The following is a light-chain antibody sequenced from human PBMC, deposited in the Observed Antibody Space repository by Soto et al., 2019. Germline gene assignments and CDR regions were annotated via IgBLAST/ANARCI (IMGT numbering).Light chain of an antibody. J-gene: IGKJ5*01. CDR3: QQYNNWPPIT. Sequence: EIVMTQSPATLSLSPGGRASLPCRASHTISTNLAWYQQKPGQAPRLLIYGASTRATGIPARFSGSGSGTEFTLTISSLQSEDFAVYYCQQYNNWPPITFGQGTRLEI. V-gene: IGKV3-15*01. CDR1: HTISTN. CDR2: GAS.